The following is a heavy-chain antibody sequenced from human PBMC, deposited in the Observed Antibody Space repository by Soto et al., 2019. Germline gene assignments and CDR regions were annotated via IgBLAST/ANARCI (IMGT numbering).Heavy chain of an antibody. CDR3: AIDAFDDGSGYYDY. J-gene: IGHJ4*02. CDR1: GFTFSSYG. D-gene: IGHD3-22*01. Sequence: QVQLVESGGGVVQPGRSLRLSCAASGFTFSSYGMHWVRQAPGKGLEWVAVISYDGSNKYYADSVKGRLTSSRDNSKNWLYVQLNGLMVEDTAVFYCAIDAFDDGSGYYDYWGQGTVVAFAA. CDR2: ISYDGSNK. V-gene: IGHV3-30*03.